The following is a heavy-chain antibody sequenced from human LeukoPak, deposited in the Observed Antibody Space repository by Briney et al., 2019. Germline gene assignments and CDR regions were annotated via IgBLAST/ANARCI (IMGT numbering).Heavy chain of an antibody. J-gene: IGHJ1*01. CDR1: GFTFSSYA. D-gene: IGHD3-10*01. CDR2: ISGSGAYT. Sequence: PGGSLRLSCAASGFTFSSYAMSWVRQAPGKGLEWVSTISGSGAYTYYADSVKGRFTISRDNSKNTLYLQMNSLRAEDTAVYYCAKYFASGSYYKLPHWDQGTLVTVSS. CDR3: AKYFASGSYYKLPH. V-gene: IGHV3-23*01.